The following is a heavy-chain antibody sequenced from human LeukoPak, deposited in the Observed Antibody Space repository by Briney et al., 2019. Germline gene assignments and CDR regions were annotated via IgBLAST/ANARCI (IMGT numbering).Heavy chain of an antibody. CDR2: ISAYYGTA. V-gene: IGHV1-18*01. CDR3: ARNRGGTGSSCSPRGFER. CDR1: GYTFSSHA. Sequence: ASVKVSCKASGYTFSSHAISWVRQAPGQGLEWMGWISAYYGTANYAQKLQGRVTMTTDTSTSTAYMALSALRSDDTAVYYCARNRGGTGSSCSPRGFERWGQGTLVTFSS. D-gene: IGHD2-15*01. J-gene: IGHJ5*02.